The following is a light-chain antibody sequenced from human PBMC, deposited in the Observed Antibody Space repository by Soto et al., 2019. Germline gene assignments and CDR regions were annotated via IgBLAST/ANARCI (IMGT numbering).Light chain of an antibody. Sequence: EIVLRQSQATQSVSPGERVALACRASQSVSSYLAWYQQKPGQAPRLLIYDASNRATGIPARFSGSGSGTDFTLTIRCLEPEDFAVYYCQQRSNWPPITFGQGTRLEI. CDR2: DAS. V-gene: IGKV3-11*01. CDR3: QQRSNWPPIT. CDR1: QSVSSY. J-gene: IGKJ5*01.